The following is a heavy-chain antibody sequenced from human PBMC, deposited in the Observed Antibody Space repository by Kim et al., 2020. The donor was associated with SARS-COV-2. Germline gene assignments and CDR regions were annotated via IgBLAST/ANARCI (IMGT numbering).Heavy chain of an antibody. D-gene: IGHD2-15*01. CDR2: IYSGGST. CDR1: GFTVSRNY. CDR3: ARDLVDRYGMYI. J-gene: IGHJ6*02. Sequence: GGSLRLSCAASGFTVSRNYMSWVRQAPGKGLEWVSVIYSGGSTYYADSVKGRFTISRDNSKNTLYLQMNSLRAEDTAVYYCARDLVDRYGMYIWGQGTTVTVSS. V-gene: IGHV3-66*01.